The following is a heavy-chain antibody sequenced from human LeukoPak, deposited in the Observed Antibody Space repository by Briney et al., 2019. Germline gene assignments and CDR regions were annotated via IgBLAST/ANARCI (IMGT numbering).Heavy chain of an antibody. Sequence: GGSLRLSCTSFGSTFGDYAISWVRQAPGKGLEWVGFIRNRIHGRTSVYAASVESRFTISRDDSESVAYLQMNSLKTEDTAVYFCARGGVNDHGDGQYFEHWGQGTLVTVSS. D-gene: IGHD4-17*01. V-gene: IGHV3-49*04. CDR1: GSTFGDYA. CDR3: ARGGVNDHGDGQYFEH. CDR2: IRNRIHGRTS. J-gene: IGHJ1*01.